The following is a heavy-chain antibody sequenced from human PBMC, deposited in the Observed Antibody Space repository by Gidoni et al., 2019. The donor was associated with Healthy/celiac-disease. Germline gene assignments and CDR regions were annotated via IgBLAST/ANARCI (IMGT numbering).Heavy chain of an antibody. J-gene: IGHJ4*02. Sequence: EVQLVESGGGLVQPGGSLRLSCAASGFTFSSSAMSWVRQAPGKGLEWVSAISGSGGSTYYADSVKGRFTISRDNSKNTLYLQMNSLRAEDTAVYYCAKDTGNYDSSGPTRTPGFDYWGQGTLVTVSS. D-gene: IGHD3-22*01. CDR1: GFTFSSSA. V-gene: IGHV3-23*04. CDR2: ISGSGGST. CDR3: AKDTGNYDSSGPTRTPGFDY.